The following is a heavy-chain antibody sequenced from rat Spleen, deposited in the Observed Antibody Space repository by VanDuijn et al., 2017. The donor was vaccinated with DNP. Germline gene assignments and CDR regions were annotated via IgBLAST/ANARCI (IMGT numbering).Heavy chain of an antibody. CDR1: GYSITSNY. J-gene: IGHJ3*01. Sequence: EVQLQESGPGLVKPSQSLSLTCSVTGYSITSNYWGWIRKFPGNKMEWMGYISYSGTTNYNPSLKSRFSITRDTSKNQFFLQLNSVTTEDTATYYCARWSRYFDYWGQGTLVTVSS. D-gene: IGHD1-3*01. V-gene: IGHV3-1*01. CDR3: ARWSRYFDY. CDR2: ISYSGTT.